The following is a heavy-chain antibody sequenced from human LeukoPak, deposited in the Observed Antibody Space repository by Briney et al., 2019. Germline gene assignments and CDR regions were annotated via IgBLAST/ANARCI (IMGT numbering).Heavy chain of an antibody. J-gene: IGHJ4*02. V-gene: IGHV3-7*05. CDR1: GFTFSRFW. D-gene: IGHD3-9*01. Sequence: GGSLRLSCAASGFTFSRFWMSWVRQAPGKGLEWVANIKQDGSEKNYVDSVKGRFTISRDNAKNSLYLQMNSPRAEDTAVYYCARAPELRYFGWLFNYWGQGTLVTVSS. CDR3: ARAPELRYFGWLFNY. CDR2: IKQDGSEK.